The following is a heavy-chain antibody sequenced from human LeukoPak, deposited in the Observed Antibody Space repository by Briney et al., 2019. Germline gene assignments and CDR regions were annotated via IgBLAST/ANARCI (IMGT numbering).Heavy chain of an antibody. V-gene: IGHV4-34*01. J-gene: IGHJ4*02. CDR1: GGSFSGYY. CDR3: ARMNCSSTSCYHFDY. D-gene: IGHD2-2*01. CDR2: INHSGST. Sequence: SETLSLTCAVYGGSFSGYYWSWIRQPPGKGLEWIGEINHSGSTNYNPSLKSRVTISVDTSKHQFSLKLSSVTAADTAVYSCARMNCSSTSCYHFDYWGQGTLVTVSS.